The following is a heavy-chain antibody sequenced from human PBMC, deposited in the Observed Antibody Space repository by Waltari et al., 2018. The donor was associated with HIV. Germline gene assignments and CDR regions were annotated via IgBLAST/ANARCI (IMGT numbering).Heavy chain of an antibody. Sequence: EVQLVQSGGGLIKPGGSLRLSCAASGFSVTNYWMHWVRQSPGKGLVWVSRINIDGRTIDYADSVKGRFTISRDSVKNTLSLQMNSLREEDTAVYYCSRDTFGEYDFWGQGALVTVSS. CDR3: SRDTFGEYDF. V-gene: IGHV3-74*01. CDR1: GFSVTNYW. D-gene: IGHD3-3*01. CDR2: INIDGRTI. J-gene: IGHJ4*02.